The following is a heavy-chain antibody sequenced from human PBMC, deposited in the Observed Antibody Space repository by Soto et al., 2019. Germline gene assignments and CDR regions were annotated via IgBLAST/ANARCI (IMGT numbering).Heavy chain of an antibody. D-gene: IGHD3-3*01. V-gene: IGHV4-34*01. CDR3: ARVREFYYMDV. J-gene: IGHJ6*03. Sequence: SETLSLTCAVYGGSFSGYYWTWIRQPPGKGLEWIGEVNHSGFTNYNPSLKSRVTMSVDTSKNQFSLRLASVTAADTAVYYCARVREFYYMDVWGKGTTVTVSS. CDR2: VNHSGFT. CDR1: GGSFSGYY.